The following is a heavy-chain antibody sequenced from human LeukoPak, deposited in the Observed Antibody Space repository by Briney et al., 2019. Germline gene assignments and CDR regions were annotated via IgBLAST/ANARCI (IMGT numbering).Heavy chain of an antibody. D-gene: IGHD6-13*01. CDR1: GGTFSSYA. V-gene: IGHV1-69*04. CDR2: IIPILGIA. Sequence: GASVKVSCKASGGTFSSYAISWVRQAPGQGLEWMGRIIPILGIANYAQKFQGRVTITADKSTSTAYMELSSLRSEDTAVYYCARDGGIAAAGTAHLWGQGTLVTVSS. CDR3: ARDGGIAAAGTAHL. J-gene: IGHJ5*02.